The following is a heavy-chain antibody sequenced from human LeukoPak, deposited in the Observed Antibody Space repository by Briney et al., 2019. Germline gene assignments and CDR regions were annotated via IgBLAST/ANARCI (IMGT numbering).Heavy chain of an antibody. V-gene: IGHV4-59*06. CDR2: IYYSGST. J-gene: IGHJ4*02. D-gene: IGHD3-10*01. Sequence: PSETLSLTCTVSGGSISSYYWSWIRQHPGKGLEWIGYIYYSGSTYYNPSLKSRVTISVDTSKNQFSLKLSSVTAADTAVYYCARAPTPSSYYFDYWGQGTLVTVSS. CDR3: ARAPTPSSYYFDY. CDR1: GGSISSYY.